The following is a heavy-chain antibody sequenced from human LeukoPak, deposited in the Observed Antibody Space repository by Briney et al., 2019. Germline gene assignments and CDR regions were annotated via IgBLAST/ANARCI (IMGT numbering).Heavy chain of an antibody. J-gene: IGHJ4*02. Sequence: PGGSLRLSGAASGFTFIIYAMSWGRQAPGGGLEWGSGISGGGGSTFYADSVKGRFTVSRDNSKNTLYLQMNSLRAEDTAVYFCARGLNWGSDRGHFDYWGQGTLVTVSS. D-gene: IGHD7-27*01. CDR1: GFTFIIYA. V-gene: IGHV3-23*01. CDR2: ISGGGGST. CDR3: ARGLNWGSDRGHFDY.